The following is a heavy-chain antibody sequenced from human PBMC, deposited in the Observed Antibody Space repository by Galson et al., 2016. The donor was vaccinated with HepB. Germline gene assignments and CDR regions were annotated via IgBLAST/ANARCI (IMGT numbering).Heavy chain of an antibody. CDR2: ISGSTT. V-gene: IGHV3-23*01. CDR1: EISFDDYG. CDR3: VRYSGYDVGRPDFDY. J-gene: IGHJ4*02. Sequence: SLRLSCAASEISFDDYGMSWVRQAPGKGLEWVSSISGSTTYYADSVRGRFTIPSDNSKNTLFLQMNSLRADDAAIYYCVRYSGYDVGRPDFDYWGQGTQVTVAS. D-gene: IGHD5-12*01.